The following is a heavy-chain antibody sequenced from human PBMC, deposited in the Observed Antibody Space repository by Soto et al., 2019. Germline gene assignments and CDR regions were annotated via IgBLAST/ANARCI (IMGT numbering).Heavy chain of an antibody. V-gene: IGHV3-23*01. CDR2: ISGGGANT. Sequence: EVQLLESGGGLVQPGGSLRLSCAASRFTFSTFAMSWVRQAPGKGLEWVAAISGGGANTYYADSVKGRFTISRDNSKNTLYLQMDSLRAEDTAIYFCAKDSYSDFWSGHYYYFDFWGQGTRVTVSS. J-gene: IGHJ4*02. CDR3: AKDSYSDFWSGHYYYFDF. D-gene: IGHD3-3*01. CDR1: RFTFSTFA.